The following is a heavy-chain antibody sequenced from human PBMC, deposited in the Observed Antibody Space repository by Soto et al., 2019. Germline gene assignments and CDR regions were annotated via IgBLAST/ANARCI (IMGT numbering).Heavy chain of an antibody. CDR3: ARDRGGGGYYDILTGRYFDY. D-gene: IGHD3-9*01. Sequence: PSETLSLTCTVSGGSISSGDYYWSWIRQPPGKGLEWIGYIYYSGSTYYNPSLKSRVTISVDTSKNQFSLKLSSVTAADTAVYYCARDRGGGGYYDILTGRYFDYWGQGTLVTVSS. CDR2: IYYSGST. J-gene: IGHJ4*02. CDR1: GGSISSGDYY. V-gene: IGHV4-30-4*01.